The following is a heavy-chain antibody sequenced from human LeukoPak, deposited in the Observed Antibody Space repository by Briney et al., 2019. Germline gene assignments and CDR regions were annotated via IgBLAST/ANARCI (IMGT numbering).Heavy chain of an antibody. J-gene: IGHJ6*02. CDR1: GYTFTSYY. CDR3: ARDWGDGYNLGYYYYGMDV. CDR2: INPSGGST. V-gene: IGHV1-46*01. Sequence: ASVKVSCKASGYTFTSYYMHWVRQAPGQGLEWMGIINPSGGSTSYAQKFQGRVTMTRDTSTSTVYMELSSLRSEDTAVYYCARDWGDGYNLGYYYYGMDVWGQGTTVNVSS. D-gene: IGHD5-24*01.